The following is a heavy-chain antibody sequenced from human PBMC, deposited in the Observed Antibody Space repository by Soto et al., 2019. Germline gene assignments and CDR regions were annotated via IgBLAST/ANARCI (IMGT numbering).Heavy chain of an antibody. D-gene: IGHD2-8*01. CDR3: AKNGLSDSTSDIDS. CDR1: GFTFSRNG. J-gene: IGHJ4*02. Sequence: EGSLRLSCATSGFTFSRNGMSWVRQAPGKGLDWVSGISGSGRNTYYADSVKGRFTISRDNSKNTLFLQMNSLRVEDTAVYYCAKNGLSDSTSDIDSWGKGTRVTVGS. V-gene: IGHV3-23*01. CDR2: ISGSGRNT.